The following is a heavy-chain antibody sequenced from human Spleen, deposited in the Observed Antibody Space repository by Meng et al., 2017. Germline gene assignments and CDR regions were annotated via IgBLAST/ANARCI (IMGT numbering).Heavy chain of an antibody. J-gene: IGHJ3*02. Sequence: ASVNVSCKVSGYTLTELSMHWVRQAPGKGLEWMGGFDPEDGETIYAQKFQGRVTMTEDTSTDTAYMELGSLRSEDTAGYYYARRYSGAFDIWGQGTMVTVSS. D-gene: IGHD2-15*01. CDR2: FDPEDGET. V-gene: IGHV1-24*01. CDR3: ARRYSGAFDI. CDR1: GYTLTELS.